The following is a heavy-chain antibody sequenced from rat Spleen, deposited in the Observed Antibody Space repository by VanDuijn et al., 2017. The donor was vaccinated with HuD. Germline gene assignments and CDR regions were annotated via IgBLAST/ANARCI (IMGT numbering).Heavy chain of an antibody. CDR3: ARWVYFFDY. J-gene: IGHJ2*01. Sequence: EIQLQESGPGLVKPSQSLSLTCSVTGYTITSGYDWSWIRKFPGNKMEWMGYISYSGSTNYNPSLKSRISITRDTSKNQFFLQLNSVTTEDTATYYCARWVYFFDYWGQGVMVTVSS. CDR1: GYTITSGY. V-gene: IGHV3-4*01. D-gene: IGHD4-6*01. CDR2: ISYSGST.